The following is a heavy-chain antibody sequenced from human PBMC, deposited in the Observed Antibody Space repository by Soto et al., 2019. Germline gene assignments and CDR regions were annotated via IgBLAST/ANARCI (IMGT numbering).Heavy chain of an antibody. CDR1: GYSFTSYW. CDR2: IYPGDPDT. J-gene: IGHJ4*02. V-gene: IGHV5-51*01. Sequence: GESLKISCKGSGYSFTSYWIGWVRQMPGKGLEWMGIIYPGDPDTRYSPSFQGQVTISADKSISTAYLQWSSLKASDTAMYYCARLGYYDFWSGTNDFDYWGQGTLVTVSS. D-gene: IGHD3-3*01. CDR3: ARLGYYDFWSGTNDFDY.